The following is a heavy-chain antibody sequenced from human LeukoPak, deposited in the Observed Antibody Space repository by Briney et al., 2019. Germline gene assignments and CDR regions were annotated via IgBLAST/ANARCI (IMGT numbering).Heavy chain of an antibody. CDR1: GGSFSGYY. CDR3: ARSIVGTTYLDY. D-gene: IGHD1-26*01. Sequence: SETLSLTCAVYGGSFSGYYWSWIRQPPGKGLEWIGEINHSGSTNYNPSLKSRVTISVDTSKNQFSLKLSSVTAADTAVYYCARSIVGTTYLDYWGQGTLVTVSS. J-gene: IGHJ4*02. V-gene: IGHV4-34*01. CDR2: INHSGST.